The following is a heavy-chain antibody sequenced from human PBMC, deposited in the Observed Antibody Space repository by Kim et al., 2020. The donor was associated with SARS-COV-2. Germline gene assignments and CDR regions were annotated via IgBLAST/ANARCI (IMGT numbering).Heavy chain of an antibody. J-gene: IGHJ4*02. CDR3: ARDEGFGSYGALDY. CDR2: ISSSSSYI. V-gene: IGHV3-21*01. CDR1: GFTFSSYS. D-gene: IGHD3-10*01. Sequence: GGSLRLSCAASGFTFSSYSMNWVRQAPGKGLEWVSSISSSSSYIYYADSVKGRFTISRDNAKNSLYLQMNSLRAEDTAVYYCARDEGFGSYGALDYWGQGTLVTVSS.